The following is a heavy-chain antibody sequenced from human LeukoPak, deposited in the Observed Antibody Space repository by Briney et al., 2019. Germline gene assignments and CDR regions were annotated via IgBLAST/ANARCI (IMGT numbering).Heavy chain of an antibody. V-gene: IGHV5-51*01. CDR1: GYSFTSYW. D-gene: IGHD3-16*02. J-gene: IGHJ4*02. CDR3: ARLGVWGSYRYSSVGDY. CDR2: IYPGASDT. Sequence: GESLKIACKGSGYSFTSYWIGWVRQMPGKGLDWMGIIYPGASDTRYSPSFQGQVSISADKSMSTAYLQWSSLKASDNAMYYCARLGVWGSYRYSSVGDYWGQGTLVTVSS.